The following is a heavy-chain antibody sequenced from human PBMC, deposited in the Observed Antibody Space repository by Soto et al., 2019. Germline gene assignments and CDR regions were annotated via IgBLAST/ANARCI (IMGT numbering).Heavy chain of an antibody. D-gene: IGHD3-16*01. J-gene: IGHJ4*02. CDR3: AKAGGYDYVWGSYSDY. CDR1: GFTFSSYA. Sequence: GGSLRLSCAASGFTFSSYAMSWVRQAPGKGLEWVSAISGSGGSTYYADSVKGRFIISRDNSKNTLYLQMNSLRAEDTAVYYCAKAGGYDYVWGSYSDYWGQGTLVTVSS. V-gene: IGHV3-23*01. CDR2: ISGSGGST.